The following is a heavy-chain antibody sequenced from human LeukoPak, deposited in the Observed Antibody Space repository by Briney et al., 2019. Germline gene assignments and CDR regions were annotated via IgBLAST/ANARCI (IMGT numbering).Heavy chain of an antibody. CDR3: ARGVVPAAYPRARYYYMDV. V-gene: IGHV1-2*02. J-gene: IGHJ6*03. D-gene: IGHD2-2*01. Sequence: GASVKVSCKASGYTFTGYYMHWVRQAPGQGLEWMGWINPNSGGTNYAQKFQGRVTITTDESTSTAYMELSSLRSEDTAVYYCARGVVPAAYPRARYYYMDVWGKGTTVTVSS. CDR2: INPNSGGT. CDR1: GYTFTGYY.